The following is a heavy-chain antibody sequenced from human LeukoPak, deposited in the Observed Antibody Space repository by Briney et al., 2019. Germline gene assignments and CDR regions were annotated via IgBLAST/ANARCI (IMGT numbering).Heavy chain of an antibody. J-gene: IGHJ4*02. CDR2: IKQDGSEK. V-gene: IGHV3-7*01. D-gene: IGHD2-2*01. CDR3: AREPFNCSSTSCYVRNYFYFDY. Sequence: GGSLRLSCAASGFTFSSYWMSWVRQAPGKGLEWVANIKQDGSEKYYVDSVKGRFTISRDNAKNSLYLQMNSLRAEDTAVYYCAREPFNCSSTSCYVRNYFYFDYWGQGTLVTVSS. CDR1: GFTFSSYW.